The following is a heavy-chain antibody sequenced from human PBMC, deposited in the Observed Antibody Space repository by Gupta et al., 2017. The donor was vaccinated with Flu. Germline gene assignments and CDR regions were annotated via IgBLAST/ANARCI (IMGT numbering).Heavy chain of an antibody. V-gene: IGHV4-39*01. Sequence: VSGGSISSDHYWGWIRQPPGKGLEWIGSMYYRGSTYHNPALKSRVTLSVDTSNAQFSLKMHSVTAADTALYFCARTMCAECYTIFYFWGRG. D-gene: IGHD2-15*01. CDR2: MYYRGST. J-gene: IGHJ4*02. CDR1: GGSISSDHY. CDR3: ARTMCAECYTIFYF.